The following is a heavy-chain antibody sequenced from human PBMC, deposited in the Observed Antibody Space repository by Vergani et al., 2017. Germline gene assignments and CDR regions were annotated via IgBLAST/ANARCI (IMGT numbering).Heavy chain of an antibody. CDR2: IHHSGDT. CDR1: DSSIMTNPY. J-gene: IGHJ6*02. D-gene: IGHD3-10*01. CDR3: ARHHGSGGVFPSSYFYGMDV. Sequence: QVQLQESGPGLVKPSETLTLTCDVSDSSIMTNPYWGWFRQSPGKGLEWIGCIHHSGDTHYNSSLKSRVSISIVSSSKFSLSLTSWTAAATAIFYCARHHGSGGVFPSSYFYGMDVWGHGTTVTVSS. V-gene: IGHV4-38-2*01.